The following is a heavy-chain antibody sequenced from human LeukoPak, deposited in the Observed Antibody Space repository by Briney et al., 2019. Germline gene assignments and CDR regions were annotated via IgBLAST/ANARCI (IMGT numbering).Heavy chain of an antibody. CDR3: AKDRWLQLRDAFDI. CDR2: ISGSGGST. CDR1: GFTFSSYS. V-gene: IGHV3-23*01. J-gene: IGHJ3*02. D-gene: IGHD5-24*01. Sequence: GGSLRLSCVASGFTFSSYSMNWVRQAPGKGLEWVSAISGSGGSTYYADSVKGRFTISRDNSKNTLYLQMNSLRAEDTAVYYCAKDRWLQLRDAFDIWGQGTMVTVSS.